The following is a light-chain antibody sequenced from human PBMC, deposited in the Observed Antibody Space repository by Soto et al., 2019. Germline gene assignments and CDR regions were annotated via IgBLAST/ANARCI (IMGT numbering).Light chain of an antibody. CDR2: EVI. CDR1: SSDVGGYNY. V-gene: IGLV2-14*01. J-gene: IGLJ3*02. CDR3: TSFTTISTWV. Sequence: QSALTQPASVSGSPGQSITISCTGTSSDVGGYNYVSWFQQHPGKAPKLKIYEVINRPSGVSNRFSGSKSGNTASLTISELQAEDEADYYCTSFTTISTWVFGGGTKLTVL.